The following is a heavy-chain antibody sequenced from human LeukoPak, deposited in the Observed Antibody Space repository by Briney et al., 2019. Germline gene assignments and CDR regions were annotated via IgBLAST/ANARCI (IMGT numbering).Heavy chain of an antibody. V-gene: IGHV4-59*02. CDR2: GHHSERS. D-gene: IGHD4-17*01. CDR1: GDSVSSTY. Sequence: PSETLSLTCSVSGDSVSSTYWSWVRQPPGKGLEWIAYGHHSERSNYNPSLKSRVTISVDTSKNQFSLKLSSVTAADTAVYYCATGPDYGDYAFDYWGQGTLVTVSS. CDR3: ATGPDYGDYAFDY. J-gene: IGHJ4*02.